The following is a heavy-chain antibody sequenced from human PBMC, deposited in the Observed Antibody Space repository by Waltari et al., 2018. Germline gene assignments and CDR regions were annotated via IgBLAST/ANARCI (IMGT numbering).Heavy chain of an antibody. D-gene: IGHD6-19*01. CDR2: ISGSGGST. Sequence: EVQLLESGGGLVQPGGSLRLSCAASGFTFSSYAMSWVRQAPGKGLEWVSAISGSGGSTNYAGAAKGRFSISRDNSKNAPYLQTNGLRAEDTAVYYCAKGTSPQWLVPGVDYWGEGTLVTVSS. CDR1: GFTFSSYA. CDR3: AKGTSPQWLVPGVDY. J-gene: IGHJ4*02. V-gene: IGHV3-23*01.